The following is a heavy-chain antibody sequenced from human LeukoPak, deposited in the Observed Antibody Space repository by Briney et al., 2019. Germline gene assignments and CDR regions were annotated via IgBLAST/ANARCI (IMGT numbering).Heavy chain of an antibody. D-gene: IGHD3-10*01. Sequence: SETLSLTCTVSGASISSSSYYWGWIRQPPGKGLEWIGSVLDDGSTYYKPSLKSRVTVFVDTSKNQFSLKMNSVTAADTAVYYCARVRYYGSGSYTDCFDWGQGTLVTVSS. CDR2: VLDDGST. CDR3: ARVRYYGSGSYTDCFD. J-gene: IGHJ4*02. CDR1: GASISSSSYY. V-gene: IGHV4-39*01.